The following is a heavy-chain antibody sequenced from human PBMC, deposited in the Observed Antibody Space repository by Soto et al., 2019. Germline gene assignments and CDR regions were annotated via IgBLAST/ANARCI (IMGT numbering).Heavy chain of an antibody. D-gene: IGHD1-26*01. CDR2: IHSDGSST. J-gene: IGHJ3*01. CDR3: ARGQWGAFDL. Sequence: VQLVESGGGSVQPGGSLSLSCAATGFTLSYYWMHCVRQAPGKWLVWVSRIHSDGSSTTDSDSVKGRFTISRDNAKNTLYLQLNSLRAEDTAVYYCARGQWGAFDLWGQGTMVTVAS. CDR1: GFTLSYYW. V-gene: IGHV3-74*01.